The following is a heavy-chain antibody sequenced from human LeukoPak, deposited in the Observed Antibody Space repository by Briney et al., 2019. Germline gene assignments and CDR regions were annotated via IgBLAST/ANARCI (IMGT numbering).Heavy chain of an antibody. D-gene: IGHD6-19*01. Sequence: PGRSLRLSCAAPGFTFSSYGMDWVRQAPGKGLEWGSYISGSSSAIYYADSVKGRFTISRDNAKNSLDLQMNSLRDEDTAVYYCARTIEEAGLYFFCWGQGTLVTVS. J-gene: IGHJ4*02. CDR2: ISGSSSAI. CDR1: GFTFSSYG. V-gene: IGHV3-48*02. CDR3: ARTIEEAGLYFFC.